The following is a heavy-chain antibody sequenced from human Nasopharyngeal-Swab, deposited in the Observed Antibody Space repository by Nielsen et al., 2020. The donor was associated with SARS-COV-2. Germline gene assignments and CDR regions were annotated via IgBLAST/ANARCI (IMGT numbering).Heavy chain of an antibody. D-gene: IGHD2-21*02. CDR3: ARGPLADCGGDCSNPYYFDY. J-gene: IGHJ4*02. CDR2: INPSGGST. CDR1: GYTFTSYY. V-gene: IGHV1-46*01. Sequence: ASVKVSCKASGYTFTSYYMHWVRQAPGQGLEWMGIINPSGGSTSYAQKFQGRVTMTRDTSTSTVYMELGSLRSEDTAVYYCARGPLADCGGDCSNPYYFDYWGQGTLVTVSS.